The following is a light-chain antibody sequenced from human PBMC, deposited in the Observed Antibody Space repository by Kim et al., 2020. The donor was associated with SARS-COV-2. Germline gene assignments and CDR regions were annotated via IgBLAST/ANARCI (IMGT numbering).Light chain of an antibody. CDR2: GNS. CDR1: ISNIGAGYD. V-gene: IGLV1-40*01. J-gene: IGLJ1*01. Sequence: QSVLTQPPSVSGAPGQRVTISCTGSISNIGAGYDVHWYQQLPATAPKLLIYGNSNRPSGLPDRFSGSKSDTSASLAITGLQAEDEADYYCQYYDNSLSGYVFGSGTKVTVL. CDR3: QYYDNSLSGYV.